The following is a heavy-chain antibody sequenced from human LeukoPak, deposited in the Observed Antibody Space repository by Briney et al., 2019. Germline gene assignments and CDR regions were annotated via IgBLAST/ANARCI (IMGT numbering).Heavy chain of an antibody. CDR2: IIPIFGTA. Sequence: ASVKVSCKASGGTFSSYAISWVRQAPGQGLEWMGGIIPIFGTANYAQKFQGRVTITADESTSTAYMELSSLRSEDTAVYYCARDQWTTVTTGPIEYYYYGMDVWGQGTTVTVSS. J-gene: IGHJ6*02. V-gene: IGHV1-69*13. D-gene: IGHD4-17*01. CDR3: ARDQWTTVTTGPIEYYYYGMDV. CDR1: GGTFSSYA.